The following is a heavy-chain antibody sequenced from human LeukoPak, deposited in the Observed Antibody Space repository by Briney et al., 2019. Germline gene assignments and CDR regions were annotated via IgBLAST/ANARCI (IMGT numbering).Heavy chain of an antibody. Sequence: GGSLRLSCATSGFTFSSYGMHWVRQAPGKGLEWVAVIWYDGSNKYYADSVKGRFTISRDNSKNTLYLQMNSLRAEDTAVYYCARDPSSGWFDYWGQGTLVTVSS. CDR2: IWYDGSNK. CDR1: GFTFSSYG. CDR3: ARDPSSGWFDY. D-gene: IGHD6-19*01. J-gene: IGHJ4*02. V-gene: IGHV3-33*01.